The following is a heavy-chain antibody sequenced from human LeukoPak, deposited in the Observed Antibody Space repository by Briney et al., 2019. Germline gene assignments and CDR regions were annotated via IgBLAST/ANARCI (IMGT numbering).Heavy chain of an antibody. CDR1: GFAFSSYE. D-gene: IGHD4-23*01. J-gene: IGHJ4*02. V-gene: IGHV3-48*03. CDR3: ARCPRWAHFDY. Sequence: GGSLRLSCAGSGFAFSSYEMNWVRQAPGKGLEWVSYISSSGRAIYYADSVKGRFTVSRDNAKNSLYLQMNSLRAEDTAVYYCARCPRWAHFDYWGQGTLVTVSS. CDR2: ISSSGRAI.